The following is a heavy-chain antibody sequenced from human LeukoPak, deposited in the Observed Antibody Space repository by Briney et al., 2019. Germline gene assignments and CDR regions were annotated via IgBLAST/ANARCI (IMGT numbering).Heavy chain of an antibody. CDR3: TRGGEGYCSSTSCYTPLG. D-gene: IGHD2-2*02. Sequence: HPGGSLRLSCTASGFTFGDYAMSWVRQAPGKELEWVGFIRSKAYGGTTEYAASVKGRFTISRDDSKSIAYLQMNSLKTEDTAVYYCTRGGEGYCSSTSCYTPLGWGQGTLVTVSS. V-gene: IGHV3-49*04. J-gene: IGHJ4*02. CDR1: GFTFGDYA. CDR2: IRSKAYGGTT.